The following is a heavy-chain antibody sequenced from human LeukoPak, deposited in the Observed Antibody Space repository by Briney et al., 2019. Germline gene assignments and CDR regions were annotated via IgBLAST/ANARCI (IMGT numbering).Heavy chain of an antibody. CDR2: ISSGGSTI. CDR3: ARGKGLQYFDY. V-gene: IGHV3-48*01. CDR1: GFTFSSYS. Sequence: GGSLRLSCAASGFTFSSYSMSWVRQAPGKGLEWVSYISSGGSTIYYADSVKSRFTISRENAKNSLYLQMNSLRAEDTAVYYCARGKGLQYFDYWGQGTLVTVSS. J-gene: IGHJ4*02. D-gene: IGHD2-21*01.